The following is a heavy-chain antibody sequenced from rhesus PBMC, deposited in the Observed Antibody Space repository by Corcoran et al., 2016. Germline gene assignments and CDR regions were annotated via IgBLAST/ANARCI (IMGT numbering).Heavy chain of an antibody. Sequence: QVQLQASGPGLVKPSETLSLTCAVSGGSFSSYWCSWIRQPPGKGLEWIGEINGNSGRTNYNPTLKSRVTISKDASKNQFSLKLTDVTAADTAVYYCARDYGSSYRFDYWGQGVLVTVSS. J-gene: IGHJ4*01. V-gene: IGHV4-80*01. CDR1: GGSFSSYW. D-gene: IGHD4-29*01. CDR3: ARDYGSSYRFDY. CDR2: INGNSGRT.